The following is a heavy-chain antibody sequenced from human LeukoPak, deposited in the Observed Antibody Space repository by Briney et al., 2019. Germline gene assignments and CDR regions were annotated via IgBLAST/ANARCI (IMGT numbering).Heavy chain of an antibody. J-gene: IGHJ4*02. Sequence: PSETLSLACTVSGYSISSDYYWGWIRQPPGKGLEWIGFIYHSGSTYYNPSLKSRVTISVDTSKNQFSLKLSSVTAADTAVYYCARYDVWGTYRAFDYWDQGTLVTVSS. V-gene: IGHV4-38-2*02. D-gene: IGHD3-16*02. CDR2: IYHSGST. CDR1: GYSISSDYY. CDR3: ARYDVWGTYRAFDY.